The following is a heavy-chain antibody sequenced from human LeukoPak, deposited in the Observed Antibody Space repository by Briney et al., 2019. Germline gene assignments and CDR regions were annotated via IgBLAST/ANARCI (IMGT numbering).Heavy chain of an antibody. V-gene: IGHV1-69*01. Sequence: SVKVSCKTSGGTFSSYTITWVRQAPGQGLEWMGGIIPIFGTTNYAQKFQGRVTITADESTSTAYMELSSLRSEDAAVYYCARGWQLGGDLGDAFDIWGQGTMVTVSS. J-gene: IGHJ3*02. CDR2: IIPIFGTT. CDR1: GGTFSSYT. D-gene: IGHD2-21*01. CDR3: ARGWQLGGDLGDAFDI.